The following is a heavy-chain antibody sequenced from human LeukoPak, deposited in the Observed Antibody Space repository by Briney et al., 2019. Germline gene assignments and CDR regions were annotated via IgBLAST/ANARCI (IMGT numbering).Heavy chain of an antibody. V-gene: IGHV4-39*01. CDR3: ARREYYGSGSYYYFDY. Sequence: SETLSLTCTVSGGSISSSSYYWGWIRQPPGKGLEWIGSIYYSGSTYYNPSLKSRVTISVDTSKNQFSLKLGSVTAADTAVYYCARREYYGSGSYYYFDYWGQGTLVTVSS. D-gene: IGHD3-10*01. J-gene: IGHJ4*02. CDR1: GGSISSSSYY. CDR2: IYYSGST.